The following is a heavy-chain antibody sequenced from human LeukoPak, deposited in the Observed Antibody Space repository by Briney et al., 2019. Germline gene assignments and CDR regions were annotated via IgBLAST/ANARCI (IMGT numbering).Heavy chain of an antibody. D-gene: IGHD3-22*01. V-gene: IGHV4-39*01. Sequence: SETLSLTCTVSGGSISSSSYYWGWIRQPPGKRLEWIGSIYYSGSTYYNPSLKSRVTISVDTSKNQFSLKLSSVTAADTAVYYCARLDYYNSSGYLDYWGQGTLVTVSS. CDR3: ARLDYYNSSGYLDY. CDR1: GGSISSSSYY. CDR2: IYYSGST. J-gene: IGHJ4*02.